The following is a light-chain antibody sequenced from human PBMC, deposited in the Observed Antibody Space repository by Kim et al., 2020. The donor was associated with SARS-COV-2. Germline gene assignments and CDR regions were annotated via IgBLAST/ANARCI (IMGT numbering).Light chain of an antibody. CDR3: LQHNTYPYT. Sequence: DIQMTQSPSAMSASVGDRVTITCRASQGISSYLAWFQQKPGRAPKRLIMAASSLQRGVPSRFSGSGSGTEFTLTINSLQPEDFATYYCLQHNTYPYTFGQGTSWRS. V-gene: IGKV1-17*03. CDR1: QGISSY. CDR2: AAS. J-gene: IGKJ2*01.